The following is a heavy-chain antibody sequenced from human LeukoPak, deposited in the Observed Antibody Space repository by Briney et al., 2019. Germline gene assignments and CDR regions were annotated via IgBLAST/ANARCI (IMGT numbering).Heavy chain of an antibody. D-gene: IGHD3-22*01. CDR2: INHSGST. Sequence: PSETLSLTCAVYGGSFSGYYWSWLRQPPGKGLEWIGEINHSGSTNYNPSLKSRVTISADTSKNQFSLKLTSVTAADTAVYYCARLLDNDSSGDPDTFDMWGQGTMVTVSS. CDR1: GGSFSGYY. J-gene: IGHJ3*02. CDR3: ARLLDNDSSGDPDTFDM. V-gene: IGHV4-34*01.